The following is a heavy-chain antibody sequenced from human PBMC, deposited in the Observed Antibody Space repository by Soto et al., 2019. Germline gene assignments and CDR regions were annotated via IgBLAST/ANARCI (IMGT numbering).Heavy chain of an antibody. CDR3: AGAYDFSSGYYPQ. V-gene: IGHV3-48*03. Sequence: GGSLRLSCAASGFTFSSYEMNWVREAPVKGLEWGSDSSSSGSTIYYADSLKGRFTISRNNAKKSLYLQMNRMRAEDTAVYYCAGAYDFSSGYYPQWGQGNLVTVSS. J-gene: IGHJ4*02. CDR2: SSSSGSTI. D-gene: IGHD3-3*01. CDR1: GFTFSSYE.